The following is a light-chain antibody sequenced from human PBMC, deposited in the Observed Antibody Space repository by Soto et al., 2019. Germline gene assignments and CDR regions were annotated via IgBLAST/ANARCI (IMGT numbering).Light chain of an antibody. CDR3: QQYAGSPRT. Sequence: ELGFTHSPCTLSLSPGYRGTLSCRTSQNLGTLYLAWFQQKSGQAPRLLIYSASRRATGIPDRFTGSGSGTDFTLTINRVEPEDFAVYFCQQYAGSPRTFGQGTKVDIK. V-gene: IGKV3-20*01. J-gene: IGKJ1*01. CDR2: SAS. CDR1: QNLGTLY.